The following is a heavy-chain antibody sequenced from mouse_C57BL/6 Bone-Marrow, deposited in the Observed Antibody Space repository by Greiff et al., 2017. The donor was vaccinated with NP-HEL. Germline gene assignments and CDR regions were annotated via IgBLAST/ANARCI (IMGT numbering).Heavy chain of an antibody. J-gene: IGHJ2*01. D-gene: IGHD1-1*01. CDR3: ARWDYGSSYGDY. CDR2: INPYNGGT. V-gene: IGHV1-19*01. Sequence: VQLQQSGPVLVKPGASVKMSCKASGYTFTDYYMNWVKQSHGKSLEWIGVINPYNGGTSYNQKFKGKATLTVDKSSSTAYMELNSLTSEDSAVDYCARWDYGSSYGDYWGQGTTLTVSS. CDR1: GYTFTDYY.